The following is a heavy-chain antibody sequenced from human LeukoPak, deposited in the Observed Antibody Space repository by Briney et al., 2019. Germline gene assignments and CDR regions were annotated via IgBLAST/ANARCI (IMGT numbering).Heavy chain of an antibody. Sequence: GRSLRLSCAASGFTFDDYAMHWVRQAPGKGLEWVSGISWNSGSIGYADSVKGRFTISRDNAKNSLYLQMNSLRAEDTALYYCAKDYDFWSGYPDYWGQGTLVTVSS. V-gene: IGHV3-9*01. CDR3: AKDYDFWSGYPDY. D-gene: IGHD3-3*01. CDR2: ISWNSGSI. CDR1: GFTFDDYA. J-gene: IGHJ4*02.